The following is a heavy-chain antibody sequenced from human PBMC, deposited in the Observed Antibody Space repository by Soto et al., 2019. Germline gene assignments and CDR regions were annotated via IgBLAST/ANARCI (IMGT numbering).Heavy chain of an antibody. CDR3: TTDEPYDILTGHYNWFDP. Sequence: GGSLRLSCAASGFTFSNAWMNWVRQAPGKGLEWVGRIKSKTDGGTTDYAAPVKGRFTISRDDSKNTLYLQMNSLKTEDTAVYYCTTDEPYDILTGHYNWFDPWGQGTLVTVSS. V-gene: IGHV3-15*07. J-gene: IGHJ5*02. CDR2: IKSKTDGGTT. D-gene: IGHD3-9*01. CDR1: GFTFSNAW.